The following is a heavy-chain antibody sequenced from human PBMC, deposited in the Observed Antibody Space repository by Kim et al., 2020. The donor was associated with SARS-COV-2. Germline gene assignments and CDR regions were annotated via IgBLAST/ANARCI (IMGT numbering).Heavy chain of an antibody. V-gene: IGHV1-2*02. CDR2: INPNSGGT. D-gene: IGHD2-15*01. J-gene: IGHJ6*02. CDR1: GYTFTGYY. Sequence: ASVKVSCKASGYTFTGYYMHWVRQAPGQGLEWMGWINPNSGGTNYAQKFQGRVTMTRDTSISTAYMELSRLRSDDTAVYYCARAGQEVVAATPNYYYGMDVWRQGTTVTLSS. CDR3: ARAGQEVVAATPNYYYGMDV.